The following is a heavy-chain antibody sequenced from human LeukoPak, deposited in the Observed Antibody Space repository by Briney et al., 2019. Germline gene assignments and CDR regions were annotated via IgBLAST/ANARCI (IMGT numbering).Heavy chain of an antibody. CDR2: ISGSGGST. J-gene: IGHJ4*02. Sequence: GGSLRLSCAASGFTFSSYAMSWVRQAPGKGLEWVTAISGSGGSTYYADSVKGRFTISRDNSKNTLYLQMNSLRAGDTAVYYCAKDHLRVELRVLEWLPNGYSFDYWGQGTLVTVSS. D-gene: IGHD3-3*01. CDR3: AKDHLRVELRVLEWLPNGYSFDY. V-gene: IGHV3-23*01. CDR1: GFTFSSYA.